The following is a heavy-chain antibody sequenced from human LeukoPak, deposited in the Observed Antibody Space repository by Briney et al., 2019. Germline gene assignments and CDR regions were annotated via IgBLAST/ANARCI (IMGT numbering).Heavy chain of an antibody. CDR3: ASGIVATILDY. D-gene: IGHD5-12*01. J-gene: IGHJ4*02. Sequence: SETLSLTCTVSGGSISSYYWSWIRQPPGKGLEWVGYIYYSGSTNYNPSLKSRVTISVDTSKNQFSLKLSSVTAADTAVYYCASGIVATILDYWGKGTLVTVSS. CDR2: IYYSGST. V-gene: IGHV4-59*01. CDR1: GGSISSYY.